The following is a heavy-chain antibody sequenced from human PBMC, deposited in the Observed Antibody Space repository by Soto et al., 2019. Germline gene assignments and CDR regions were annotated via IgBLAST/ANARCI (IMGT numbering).Heavy chain of an antibody. J-gene: IGHJ2*01. D-gene: IGHD4-17*01. CDR2: IYSGGST. Sequence: EVQLVESGGGLIQPGGSLRLSCAASGITVSSNYMSWVRQAPGKGLEWVSVIYSGGSTYYADSVKGRFTISRDNSKTMLYLQMNSRRAEDTAVYYFARIETVVNSYWYFDLWGRGTLVTFSS. CDR3: ARIETVVNSYWYFDL. V-gene: IGHV3-53*01. CDR1: GITVSSNY.